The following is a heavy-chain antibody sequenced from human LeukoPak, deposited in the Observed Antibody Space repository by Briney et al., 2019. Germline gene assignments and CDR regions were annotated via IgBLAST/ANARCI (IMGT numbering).Heavy chain of an antibody. Sequence: GGSLRPPCAASGFIFSSYEMNWVRQAPGKGLEWVSYISSSASTIHYADSVKGRFTVSRDNAKNSLYLQMNSLRAEDTAVYYCARDPTYYYGSGTYSHYYGMDVWGQGTTVTVSS. CDR2: ISSSASTI. V-gene: IGHV3-48*03. D-gene: IGHD3-10*01. J-gene: IGHJ6*02. CDR1: GFIFSSYE. CDR3: ARDPTYYYGSGTYSHYYGMDV.